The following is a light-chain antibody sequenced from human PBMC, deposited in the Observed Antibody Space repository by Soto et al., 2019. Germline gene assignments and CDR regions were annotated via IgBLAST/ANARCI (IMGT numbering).Light chain of an antibody. J-gene: IGKJ1*01. CDR1: QTISSW. V-gene: IGKV1-5*03. Sequence: DIQMTQSPSTLAGSVGDRVTITCRASQTISSWLAWYQQKPGKXXKXXIYKASTLKSGVPSRFSGSGSGTELTLTISSLQPDDFETYYCQHYNSYSEAFGQGTKVDIK. CDR2: KAS. CDR3: QHYNSYSEA.